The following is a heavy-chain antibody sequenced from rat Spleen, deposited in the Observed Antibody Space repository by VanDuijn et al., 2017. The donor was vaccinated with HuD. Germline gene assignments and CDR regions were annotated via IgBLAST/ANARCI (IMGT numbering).Heavy chain of an antibody. CDR2: ISYGDSSGHSST. CDR1: GFTFSHYD. Sequence: EVQLVESGGGLVQPGRSLKLSCAASGFTFSHYDMAWVRQAPKKGLEWVATISYGDSSGHSSTYYRDSVKGRFTISRDNAKSSLYLQMDGLRSEDTATYFCARHGYNSYFDYWGQGVVVTVSS. D-gene: IGHD1-9*01. CDR3: ARHGYNSYFDY. V-gene: IGHV5-7*01. J-gene: IGHJ2*01.